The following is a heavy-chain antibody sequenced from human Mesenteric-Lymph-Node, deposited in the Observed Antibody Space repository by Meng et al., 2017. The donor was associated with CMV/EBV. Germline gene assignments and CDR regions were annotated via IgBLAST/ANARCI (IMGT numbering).Heavy chain of an antibody. CDR3: ARDRITMVRGVYYYYGMDV. CDR2: IYYSGST. V-gene: IGHV4-59*12. J-gene: IGHJ6*02. D-gene: IGHD3-10*01. CDR1: GGSISSYY. Sequence: ETLSLTCTVSGGSISSYYWSWIRQPPGKGLEWIGYIYYSGSTNYNPSLKSRVTISVDTSKNQFSLKLSSVTAADTAVYYCARDRITMVRGVYYYYGMDVWGQGTTVTVSS.